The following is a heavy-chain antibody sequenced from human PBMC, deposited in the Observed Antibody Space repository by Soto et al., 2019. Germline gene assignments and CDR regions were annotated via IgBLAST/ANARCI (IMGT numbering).Heavy chain of an antibody. CDR2: IYHRGNT. CDR3: ARDKYYDSTGTFDF. J-gene: IGHJ4*02. Sequence: QVQLQESGPGLVKPSETLSLTCTVSGGSITSYFWTWIRQPPGKGLEWIGYIYHRGNTNYNPSLKSRVTFSVDTSTNQFSLKLSSVTAADTAVYYCARDKYYDSTGTFDFWGQGTLVTVSS. D-gene: IGHD3-22*01. V-gene: IGHV4-59*01. CDR1: GGSITSYF.